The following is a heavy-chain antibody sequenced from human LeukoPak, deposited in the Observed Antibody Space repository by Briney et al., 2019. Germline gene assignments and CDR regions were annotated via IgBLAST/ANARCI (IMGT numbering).Heavy chain of an antibody. Sequence: GESLKISCKVSGYCFTTYWIAWVRQMPGKGLEWMGNVYPGDSDTRYSPPFQGHVTISADKSTSTAHLQWSTLEASDTARYFCARAPYRGGTGMDLWGQGTTVTVSS. J-gene: IGHJ6*02. CDR2: VYPGDSDT. CDR1: GYCFTTYW. V-gene: IGHV5-51*01. CDR3: ARAPYRGGTGMDL. D-gene: IGHD1-1*01.